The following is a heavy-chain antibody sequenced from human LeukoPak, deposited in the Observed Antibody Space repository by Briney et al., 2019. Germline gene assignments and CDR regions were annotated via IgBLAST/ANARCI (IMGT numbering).Heavy chain of an antibody. J-gene: IGHJ4*02. CDR2: INPNSGGT. CDR1: GYTFTDYY. D-gene: IGHD4-17*01. V-gene: IGHV1-2*02. Sequence: ASVKVSCKASGYTFTDYYMHWVRQAPGQGLEWMGWINPNSGGTNYAQKFQGRVTMTRDTSISTAYMELSSLRSDDTAVYYCARDRGVTTDLDYWGQGTLVTLSS. CDR3: ARDRGVTTDLDY.